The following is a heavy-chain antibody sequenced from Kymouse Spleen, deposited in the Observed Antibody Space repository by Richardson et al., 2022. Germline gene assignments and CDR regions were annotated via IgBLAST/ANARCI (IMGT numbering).Heavy chain of an antibody. CDR2: IYYSGST. J-gene: IGHJ6*02. CDR3: ARCNWNYYYYYGMDV. Sequence: QVQLQESGPGLVKPSETLSLTCTVSGGSVSSGSYYWSWIRQPPGKGLEWIGYIYYSGSTNYNPSLKSRVTISVDTSKNQFSLKLSSVTAADTAVYYCARCNWNYYYYYGMDVWGQGTTVTVSS. D-gene: IGHD1-20*01,IGHD1-7*01. CDR1: GGSVSSGSYY. V-gene: IGHV4-61*01.